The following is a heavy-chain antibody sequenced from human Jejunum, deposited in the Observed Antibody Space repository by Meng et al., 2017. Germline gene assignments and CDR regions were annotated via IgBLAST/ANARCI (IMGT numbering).Heavy chain of an antibody. CDR1: GFTFSDYY. Sequence: QVQLVESGGGLVKAGGSLRLSCAASGFTFSDYYMTWIRQPPGQGLEWIASISPTGGSLYYADSVKGRFSISRDNAKSSLSLQMNSLRVEDTAVYYCARDHGFLNWFDPWGQGTLVTVSS. J-gene: IGHJ5*02. D-gene: IGHD2/OR15-2a*01. V-gene: IGHV3-11*04. CDR2: ISPTGGSL. CDR3: ARDHGFLNWFDP.